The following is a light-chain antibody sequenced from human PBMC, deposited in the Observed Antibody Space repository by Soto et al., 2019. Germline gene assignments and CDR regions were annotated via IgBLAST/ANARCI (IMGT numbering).Light chain of an antibody. Sequence: QSALAQPASVSGSPGQSITISCTGSFSDIAVFNYVSWYQQYPGRAPKPLIYQVTSRASGVSHRFSGSKSGNTASLTISGLQPEDEAEYYCNSYSSTNFYVFGTGTKVTVL. CDR1: FSDIAVFNY. CDR2: QVT. V-gene: IGLV2-14*01. CDR3: NSYSSTNFYV. J-gene: IGLJ1*01.